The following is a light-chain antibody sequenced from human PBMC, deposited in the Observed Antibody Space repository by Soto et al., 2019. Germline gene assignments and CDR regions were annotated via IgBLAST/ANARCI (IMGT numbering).Light chain of an antibody. CDR2: GNS. V-gene: IGLV1-40*01. Sequence: QSALEQPPSVSGAPGQKVTISCTGSSSNIGAGYDLHWYQQLPGTAPKLLLYGNSNRPSGVPDRFSGSKSGTSASLAITGLQAEDEADYYCQSYDSSLSAYVFGTGTKVTVL. J-gene: IGLJ1*01. CDR3: QSYDSSLSAYV. CDR1: SSNIGAGYD.